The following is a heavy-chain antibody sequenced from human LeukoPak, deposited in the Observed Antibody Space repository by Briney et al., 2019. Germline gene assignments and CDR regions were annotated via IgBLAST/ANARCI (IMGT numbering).Heavy chain of an antibody. CDR3: ARGGHEDSGSYPLGY. J-gene: IGHJ4*02. CDR2: VWYDGSNI. D-gene: IGHD1-26*01. Sequence: GGSLRLSCAASGFTFSTYGMHWVRQAPGKGLEWVAVVWYDGSNIHYVDSVKGRFTISRDNSKNTLYLQMNSLRAEDTAVYYCARGGHEDSGSYPLGYWGQGTLVTVSS. CDR1: GFTFSTYG. V-gene: IGHV3-33*01.